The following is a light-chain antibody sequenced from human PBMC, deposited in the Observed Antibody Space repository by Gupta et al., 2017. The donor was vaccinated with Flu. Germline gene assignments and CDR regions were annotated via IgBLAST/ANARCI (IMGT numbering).Light chain of an antibody. V-gene: IGKV3D-11*02. Sequence: TLSLSPGERATLSCRASQSIGQYLAWYEIKPRQPPRLLIYDASNRAKDVRDRFIGVGGGADRNLTIIRGEPEDFEVYYCQRPNSHHPTWTFGQGSTVDI. CDR2: DAS. CDR1: QSIGQY. CDR3: QRPNSHHPTWT. J-gene: IGKJ1*01.